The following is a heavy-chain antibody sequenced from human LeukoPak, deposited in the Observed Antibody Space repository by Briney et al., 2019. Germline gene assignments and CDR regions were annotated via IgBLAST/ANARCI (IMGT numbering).Heavy chain of an antibody. CDR3: AKAGSGWYAPY. Sequence: GGSLRLSCVASGFTFRSYAMNWVRQAPGKGLEWVSYMSSDSSFINYADSVKGRFTISRGNAKNSLFLQMDSPRADDTAVYYCAKAGSGWYAPYWGQGTLVTVS. J-gene: IGHJ4*02. V-gene: IGHV3-21*05. D-gene: IGHD6-19*01. CDR1: GFTFRSYA. CDR2: MSSDSSFI.